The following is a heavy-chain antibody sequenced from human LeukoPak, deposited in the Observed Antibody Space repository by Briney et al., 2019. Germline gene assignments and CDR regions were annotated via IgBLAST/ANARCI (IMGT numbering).Heavy chain of an antibody. J-gene: IGHJ4*02. CDR1: GGSISSGGYS. Sequence: TPQTLSLTCAVSGGSISSGGYSWSWIRQPPGKGLEWIGYIYHSGSTYYNPSLKSRVTISVDRSKNQFSLKLSSVTAADTAVYYCARGVTTRLNYWGQGTLVTVSS. D-gene: IGHD4-17*01. CDR2: IYHSGST. CDR3: ARGVTTRLNY. V-gene: IGHV4-30-2*01.